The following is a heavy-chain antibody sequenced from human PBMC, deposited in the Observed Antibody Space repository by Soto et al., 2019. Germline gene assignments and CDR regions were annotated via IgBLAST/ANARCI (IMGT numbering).Heavy chain of an antibody. D-gene: IGHD3-10*01. CDR1: GGSISSYY. V-gene: IGHV4-59*01. Sequence: QVQLQESGPGLVKPSETLSLTCTVSGGSISSYYWSWIRQPPGKGLEWIGYIYYSGSTNYNPSLKSRVTISVDTSKTQFSLKRSCVTAADTAVYYCARVWGGAFDIWGQGTMVTVSS. CDR2: IYYSGST. CDR3: ARVWGGAFDI. J-gene: IGHJ3*02.